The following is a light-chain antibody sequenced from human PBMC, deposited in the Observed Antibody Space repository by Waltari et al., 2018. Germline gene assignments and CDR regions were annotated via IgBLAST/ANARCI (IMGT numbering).Light chain of an antibody. V-gene: IGLV1-40*01. CDR2: AYS. CDR3: QSYDSALSAV. CDR1: SSNIGAGYD. J-gene: IGLJ3*02. Sequence: QSVLTQPPSVSGAPGQTVTISCAGRSSNIGAGYDVHWYQQLPGAAPNLLIYAYSSRPSGVPDRFYGSKSGTSASLAINGLQPEDEADYYCQSYDSALSAVFGGGTKVTVL.